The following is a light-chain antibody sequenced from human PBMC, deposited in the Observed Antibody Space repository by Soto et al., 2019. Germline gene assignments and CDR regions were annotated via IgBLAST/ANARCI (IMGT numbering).Light chain of an antibody. CDR3: QAWDIHVV. CDR1: SSDVGGYNY. CDR2: EVS. Sequence: QSALTQPASVSGSPGQSITISCTVTSSDVGGYNYVSWYQQHPGKAPKLMIYEVSNRPSGVSSRFSGSKSGNTASLTISGLQAEDEADYYCQAWDIHVVFGGGTKLTVL. J-gene: IGLJ2*01. V-gene: IGLV2-14*01.